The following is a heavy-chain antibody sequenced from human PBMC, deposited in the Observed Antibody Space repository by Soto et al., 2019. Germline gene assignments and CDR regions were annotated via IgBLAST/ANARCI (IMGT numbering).Heavy chain of an antibody. D-gene: IGHD3-16*01. J-gene: IGHJ6*02. Sequence: GGSLRLSCAASGFTFSSYAMSWVRQAPGKGLEWVSAISGSGGSTYYADSVKGRFTISRDNSKNTLYLQMNSLRAEDTAVYYCEKGFDYETPGYGMDVWGQGPTVTVSS. V-gene: IGHV3-23*01. CDR2: ISGSGGST. CDR1: GFTFSSYA. CDR3: EKGFDYETPGYGMDV.